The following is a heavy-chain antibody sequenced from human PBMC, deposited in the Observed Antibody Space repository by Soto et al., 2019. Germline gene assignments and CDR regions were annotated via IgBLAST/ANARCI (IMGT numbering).Heavy chain of an antibody. CDR3: ARYDILTGYSYCFDY. CDR2: INHSGST. J-gene: IGHJ4*02. Sequence: SGTPSLTCAVYGGSFSGDYWSWIRQPPGKGLEWIGEINHSGSTNYNPSLKSRVTISVDTSKNQFSLKLSSVTAADTAVYYCARYDILTGYSYCFDYWGQGTLVTVSS. V-gene: IGHV4-34*01. D-gene: IGHD3-9*01. CDR1: GGSFSGDY.